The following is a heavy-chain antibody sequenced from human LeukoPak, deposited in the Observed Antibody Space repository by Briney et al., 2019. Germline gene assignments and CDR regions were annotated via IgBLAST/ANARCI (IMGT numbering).Heavy chain of an antibody. CDR2: SNAGNGNT. D-gene: IGHD6-13*01. CDR1: GYTFTSYA. J-gene: IGHJ4*02. Sequence: GASVKVSXKASGYTFTSYAMHWVRQAPGQRLEWMGWSNAGNGNTKYSQEFQGRVTITRDTSASTAYMELSSLRSEDMAVYYCAREGVYPVAGFDYWGQGTLVTASS. CDR3: AREGVYPVAGFDY. V-gene: IGHV1-3*02.